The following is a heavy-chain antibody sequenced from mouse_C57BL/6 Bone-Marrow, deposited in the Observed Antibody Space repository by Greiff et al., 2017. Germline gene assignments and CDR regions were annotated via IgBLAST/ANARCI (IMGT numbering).Heavy chain of an antibody. J-gene: IGHJ2*01. Sequence: QVQLQQSGPELVKPGASVKISCKASGYTFTDYYINWVKQRPGQGLEWIGEIDPSDSYTNYNQKFKGKSTLTVDKSSSTAYMQLSSLTSEDSAVYYCAREGIYYGYDWGQGTTLTVSS. D-gene: IGHD2-2*01. CDR2: IDPSDSYT. V-gene: IGHV1S126*01. CDR1: GYTFTDYY. CDR3: AREGIYYGYD.